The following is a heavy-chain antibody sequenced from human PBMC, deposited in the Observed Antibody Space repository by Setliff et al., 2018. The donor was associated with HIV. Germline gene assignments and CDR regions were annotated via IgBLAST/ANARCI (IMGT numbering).Heavy chain of an antibody. CDR2: INANRGGT. J-gene: IGHJ4*02. CDR3: ARVGDRTYFDY. D-gene: IGHD3-22*01. CDR1: GYTFTDYY. V-gene: IGHV1-2*06. Sequence: GASVKVSCKTSGYTFTDYYMHWVRQAPGQGLEWMGRINANRGGTNYAQKFQGRVTMTRDTSISTAYMELSRLRSDDTAVYYCARVGDRTYFDYWGQGTLVTVSS.